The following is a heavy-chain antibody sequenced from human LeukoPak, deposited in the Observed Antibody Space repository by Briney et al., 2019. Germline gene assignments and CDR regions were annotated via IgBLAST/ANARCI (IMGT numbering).Heavy chain of an antibody. D-gene: IGHD6-13*01. CDR2: INNVGNIT. V-gene: IGHV3-74*01. CDR3: AKGTAAAGRVWFDP. Sequence: GGSLRLSCAASGFTFSRFWMHWVRQAPGKGLVWVSRINNVGNITQYADSVKGRFTISRDNSKNTLFLQMNSLRADDTAIYYCAKGTAAAGRVWFDPWGQGTLVTVSS. CDR1: GFTFSRFW. J-gene: IGHJ5*02.